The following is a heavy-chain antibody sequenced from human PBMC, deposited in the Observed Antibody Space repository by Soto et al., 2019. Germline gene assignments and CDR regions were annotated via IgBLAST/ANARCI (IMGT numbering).Heavy chain of an antibody. J-gene: IGHJ4*02. CDR2: ISGSGGST. CDR1: GFTFSSYA. V-gene: IGHV3-23*01. CDR3: AKAEDKTYYFDY. Sequence: PRLSCAASGFTFSSYAMSWVRQAPGKGLEWVSAISGSGGSTYCAVSVKGRFTISRDNSKNTLYLQMNSLRAEDTAVYYCAKAEDKTYYFDYWGQGTLVTVSS.